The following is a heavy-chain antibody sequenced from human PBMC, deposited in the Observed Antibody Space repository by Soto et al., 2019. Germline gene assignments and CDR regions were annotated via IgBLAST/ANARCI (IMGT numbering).Heavy chain of an antibody. CDR2: IYYSGST. D-gene: IGHD6-13*01. CDR3: ARESYSSSCEWFDP. J-gene: IGHJ5*02. V-gene: IGHV4-59*01. Sequence: PSETLSLTCTVPGGSISSYYWSWIRQPPGKGLEWIGYIYYSGSTNYNPSLKSRVTISVDTSKNQFSLKLSSVTAADTAVYYCARESYSSSCEWFDPWGQGTLVTVSS. CDR1: GGSISSYY.